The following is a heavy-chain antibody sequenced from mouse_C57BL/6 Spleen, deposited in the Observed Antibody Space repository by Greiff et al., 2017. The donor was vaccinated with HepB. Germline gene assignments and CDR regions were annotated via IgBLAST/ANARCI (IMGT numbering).Heavy chain of an antibody. CDR1: GYTFTDYN. CDR2: INPNNGGT. D-gene: IGHD2-2*01. J-gene: IGHJ3*01. CDR3: ARYGYDPTWFAY. Sequence: EVQLQQSGPELVKPGASVKMSCKASGYTFTDYNMHWVKQSHGKSLEWIGYINPNNGGTSYNQKFKGKATLTVNKSSSTAYMELRSLTSEASAVYYCARYGYDPTWFAYWGQRTLVTVSA. V-gene: IGHV1-22*01.